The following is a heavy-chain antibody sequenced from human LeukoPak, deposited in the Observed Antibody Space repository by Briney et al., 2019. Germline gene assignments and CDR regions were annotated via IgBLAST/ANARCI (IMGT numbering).Heavy chain of an antibody. CDR2: INWNGGST. V-gene: IGHV3-20*04. CDR1: GFTFDDYG. D-gene: IGHD3-9*01. J-gene: IGHJ5*02. CDR3: ARADYDIHWNSFDP. Sequence: GGSLRLSCAASGFTFDDYGMSWVRQAPGKGLEWVSGINWNGGSTGYADSVKGRFTISRDNAKNSLYLQMNSLRADDTAVYYCARADYDIHWNSFDPWGQGTLVTVSS.